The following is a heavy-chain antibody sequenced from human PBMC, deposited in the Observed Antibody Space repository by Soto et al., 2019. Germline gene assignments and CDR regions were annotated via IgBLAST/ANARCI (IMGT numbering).Heavy chain of an antibody. J-gene: IGHJ4*02. Sequence: GGSLRLSCAASGFTFSSYGMHWVRQAPGKGLEWVAVISYDGSNKYYADSVKGRFTISRDNSKNTLYLQMNSLRAEDTAVYYCANGPIDYWGQGTLVTVSS. CDR1: GFTFSSYG. CDR3: ANGPIDY. CDR2: ISYDGSNK. V-gene: IGHV3-30*18.